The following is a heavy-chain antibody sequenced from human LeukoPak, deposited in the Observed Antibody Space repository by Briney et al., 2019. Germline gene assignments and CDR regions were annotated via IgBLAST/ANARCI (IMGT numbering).Heavy chain of an antibody. D-gene: IGHD2-2*02. V-gene: IGHV1-2*02. CDR2: INPNSGGT. CDR1: GYTFTGYY. J-gene: IGHJ4*02. CDR3: ARDPCNSTSCYNLDY. Sequence: ASVKVSCKASGYTFTGYYMHWVRQAPRQGLEWMGWINPNSGGTNYAQKFQGRVTMTRDTSISTAYMELSRLRSDDTAVYYCARDPCNSTSCYNLDYWGQGTLVTVSS.